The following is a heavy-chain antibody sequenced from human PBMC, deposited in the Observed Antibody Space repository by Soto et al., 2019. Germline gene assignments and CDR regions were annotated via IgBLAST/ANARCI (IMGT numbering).Heavy chain of an antibody. CDR3: ARDRGYGDYYYGMNV. J-gene: IGHJ6*02. V-gene: IGHV1-24*01. CDR1: GYTLTELS. Sequence: ASVKVSCKVSGYTLTELSMHWVRQAPGKGLEWMGSFNPVLGSTSYAQKFQGRVTITADKSTSTVYMELSGLRSEDTAVYYCARDRGYGDYYYGMNVWGQGTTVTVSS. CDR2: FNPVLGST. D-gene: IGHD6-13*01.